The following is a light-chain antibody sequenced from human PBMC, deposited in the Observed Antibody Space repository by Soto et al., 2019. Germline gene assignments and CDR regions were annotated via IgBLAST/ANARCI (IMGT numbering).Light chain of an antibody. CDR3: QQYNTHLT. CDR2: DAS. V-gene: IGKV1-5*01. Sequence: DIPMTQSPSTLSASVGDRVTITCRASQSISSWLAWYQQKPGKAPKLLIYDASSLESGVPSRFSGSGSGTEFTLTISSLQPDDFATYYCQQYNTHLTFGQGTKVEIK. J-gene: IGKJ1*01. CDR1: QSISSW.